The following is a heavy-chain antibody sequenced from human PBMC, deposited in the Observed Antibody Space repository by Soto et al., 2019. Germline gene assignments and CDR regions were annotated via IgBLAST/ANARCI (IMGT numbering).Heavy chain of an antibody. Sequence: PSETLSLTCXVSGGSISSYYWSWIRQPPGKGLEWIGYIYYSGSTNYNLSLKSRVTISVDTSKNQFSLKLSSVTAADTAVYYCARQYGDYVRGAFDIWGQGTMVTVSS. CDR1: GGSISSYY. CDR2: IYYSGST. V-gene: IGHV4-59*01. D-gene: IGHD4-17*01. CDR3: ARQYGDYVRGAFDI. J-gene: IGHJ3*02.